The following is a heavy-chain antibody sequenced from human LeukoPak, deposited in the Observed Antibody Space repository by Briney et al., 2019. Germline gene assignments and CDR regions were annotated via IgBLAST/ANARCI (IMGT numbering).Heavy chain of an antibody. V-gene: IGHV4-39*01. J-gene: IGHJ4*02. CDR2: IYYSGGT. CDR1: GGSISSSSYY. Sequence: SETLFLTCTVSGGSISSSSYYWGWIRQPPGKGLEWIGSIYYSGGTYYNPSLKSRVTISVDTSKNQFSLKLSSVTAADTAVYYCARLNYGDYRGGFDYWGQGTLVTVSS. CDR3: ARLNYGDYRGGFDY. D-gene: IGHD4-17*01.